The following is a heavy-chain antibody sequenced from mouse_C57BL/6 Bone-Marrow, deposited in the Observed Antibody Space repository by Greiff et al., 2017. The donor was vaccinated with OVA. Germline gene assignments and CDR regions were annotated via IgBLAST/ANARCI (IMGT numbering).Heavy chain of an antibody. CDR1: GYTFTDYN. D-gene: IGHD2-10*01. V-gene: IGHV1-22*01. CDR3: SLLEIPYFDY. CDR2: INPNNGGT. J-gene: IGHJ2*01. Sequence: VQLQQSGPELVKPGASVKMSCKASGYTFTDYNMHWVKQSHGKSLEWIGYINPNNGGTSYNQKFKGKATLTVNKSSSTAYMELRSLTSEDSAVYYCSLLEIPYFDYWGQGTTLTVSS.